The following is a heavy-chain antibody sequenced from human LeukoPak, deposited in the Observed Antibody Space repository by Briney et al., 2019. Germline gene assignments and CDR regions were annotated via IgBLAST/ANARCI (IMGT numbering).Heavy chain of an antibody. CDR1: GFTFSSYA. Sequence: GGSLRLSCAASGFTFSSYAMSWVRQAPGKGLEWVSAISGSGGSTYYADSVKGRFTISRDNYKNTLYLQMNSLRAEDTAVYYCAKDSYSGSYIYYGMDVWGQGTTVTVSS. J-gene: IGHJ6*02. CDR3: AKDSYSGSYIYYGMDV. V-gene: IGHV3-23*01. CDR2: ISGSGGST. D-gene: IGHD3-10*01.